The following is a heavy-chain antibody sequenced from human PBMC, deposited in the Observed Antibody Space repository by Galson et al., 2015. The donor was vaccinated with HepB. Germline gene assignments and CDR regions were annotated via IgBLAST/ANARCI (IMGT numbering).Heavy chain of an antibody. V-gene: IGHV3-48*02. CDR3: ARDGRSPVAFWFDL. J-gene: IGHJ2*01. Sequence: SLRLSCAASRFTFSTHSMNWVRQAPGKGLEWIAYITGTGVIVYADSVQGRFTISRDNAKYSLFLQMNSLRDEDTAVYYCARDGRSPVAFWFDLWGRGTLVTVSS. D-gene: IGHD3-3*01. CDR1: RFTFSTHS. CDR2: ITGTGVIV.